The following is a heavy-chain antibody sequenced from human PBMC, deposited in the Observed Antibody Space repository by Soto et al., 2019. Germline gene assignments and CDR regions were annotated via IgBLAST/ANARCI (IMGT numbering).Heavy chain of an antibody. Sequence: SETLSLTCTVSGGSISGGGYYWSWIRQHPGKGLEWIGYIYYSGITYYNPSLKSRVIISVDTSKNQFSLKVSSVTAADTAMYYCARRPADLLRELTRDDYDFWSPARNDAFDIWGQGTMVTVSS. CDR2: IYYSGIT. CDR3: ARRPADLLRELTRDDYDFWSPARNDAFDI. D-gene: IGHD3-3*01. V-gene: IGHV4-31*03. J-gene: IGHJ3*02. CDR1: GGSISGGGYY.